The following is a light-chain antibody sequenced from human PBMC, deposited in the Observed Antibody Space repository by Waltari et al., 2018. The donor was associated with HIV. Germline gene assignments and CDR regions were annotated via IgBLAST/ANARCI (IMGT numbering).Light chain of an antibody. J-gene: IGLJ3*02. CDR2: LNSDGSH. CDR1: RGPSSYS. Sequence: QLALTQSPSASASLGASVRTTCTMSRGPSSYSIAWHQQQPEKGPRFLMRLNSDGSHTRGDGIPDRFSGSASGAERYLTISSLQSEDEADYYCQSWDNGVRVFGGGTKLTVL. CDR3: QSWDNGVRV. V-gene: IGLV4-69*01.